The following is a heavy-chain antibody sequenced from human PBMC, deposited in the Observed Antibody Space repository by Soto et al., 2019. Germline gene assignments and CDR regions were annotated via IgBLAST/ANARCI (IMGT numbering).Heavy chain of an antibody. CDR2: IDYSGTA. J-gene: IGHJ4*02. Sequence: SETLSLTCTVSSGSISASNVFWGWVRQPPRKGLEWIGNIDYSGTAYFSPSLATRVTFHVDTSKNQFSLTLYSVTAADTAVYYCARITGRHLDYWGQGILVTVSS. D-gene: IGHD1-20*01. CDR1: SGSISASNVF. V-gene: IGHV4-39*01. CDR3: ARITGRHLDY.